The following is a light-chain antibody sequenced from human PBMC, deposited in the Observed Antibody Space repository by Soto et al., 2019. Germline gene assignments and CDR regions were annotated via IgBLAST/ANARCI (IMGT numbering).Light chain of an antibody. CDR1: SGDVGAYNF. J-gene: IGLJ1*01. CDR2: EVT. CDR3: TSYTSGSTLDV. V-gene: IGLV2-14*01. Sequence: QSALTQPASVSGSPGQSITISCTGTSGDVGAYNFVSWYQQHPGKAPKLMIYEVTNRPSGVSNRFSGSKSGNTASLTISGLQAEDEADYYCTSYTSGSTLDVFGTGTKVTVL.